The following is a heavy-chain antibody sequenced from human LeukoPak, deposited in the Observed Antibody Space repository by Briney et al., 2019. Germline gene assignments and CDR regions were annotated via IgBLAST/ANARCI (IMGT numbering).Heavy chain of an antibody. CDR2: IIPIFGTA. J-gene: IGHJ4*02. D-gene: IGHD3-3*01. Sequence: SVKVSCKASGGTFSSYAISWVRQAPGQGLECMGGIIPIFGTANYAQKFQGRVTITTDESTSTAYMELSSLRSEDTAVYYCARYYDFWSGYTGYYFDYWGQGTLVTVSS. CDR1: GGTFSSYA. CDR3: ARYYDFWSGYTGYYFDY. V-gene: IGHV1-69*05.